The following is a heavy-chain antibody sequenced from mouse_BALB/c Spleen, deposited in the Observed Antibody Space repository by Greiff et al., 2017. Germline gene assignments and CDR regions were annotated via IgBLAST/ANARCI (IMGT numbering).Heavy chain of an antibody. V-gene: IGHV1-5*01. CDR1: GYSFTSYW. CDR3: TRGDYYGSSYEVFDY. CDR2: IYPGNSDT. Sequence: VQLQQSGTVLARPGASVKMSCKASGYSFTSYWMHWVKQRPGQGLEWIGAIYPGNSDTSYNQKFKGKAKLTAVTSASTAYMELSSLTNEDSAVYYCTRGDYYGSSYEVFDYWGQGTTLTVSS. D-gene: IGHD1-1*01. J-gene: IGHJ2*01.